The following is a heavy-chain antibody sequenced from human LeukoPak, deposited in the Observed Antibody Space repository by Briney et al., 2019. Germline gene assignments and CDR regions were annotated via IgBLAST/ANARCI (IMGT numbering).Heavy chain of an antibody. CDR1: GFSFSSYA. CDR3: ARAQELSPFDY. Sequence: PGRSLRLSCAASGFSFSSYAMLWVRQAPGKGLEWVAVISYDGSNKYYADSVKGRFTISRDNSKNTLYLQMNSLRAEDTAVYYCARAQELSPFDYWGQGTLVTVSS. D-gene: IGHD1-26*01. J-gene: IGHJ4*02. V-gene: IGHV3-30-3*01. CDR2: ISYDGSNK.